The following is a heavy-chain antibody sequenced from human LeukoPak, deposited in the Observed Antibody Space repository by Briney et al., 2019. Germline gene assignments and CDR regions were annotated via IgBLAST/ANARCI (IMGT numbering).Heavy chain of an antibody. D-gene: IGHD2-2*02. Sequence: GGSLRLSCAPSGFTFSSYGMQWARHAPGKGRERVAYILYDGRNKYYADSVTRQITITRHNSKKTAYLQMNSLRAEDTAVYYCGKDVRYQLLYRRGNCMDVWDKGTTVTVPS. CDR1: GFTFSSYG. V-gene: IGHV3-30*18. CDR2: ILYDGRNK. CDR3: GKDVRYQLLYRRGNCMDV. J-gene: IGHJ6*04.